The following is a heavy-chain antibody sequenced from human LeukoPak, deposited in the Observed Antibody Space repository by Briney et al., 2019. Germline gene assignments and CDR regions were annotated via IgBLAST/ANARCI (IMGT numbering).Heavy chain of an antibody. CDR1: VGSFSGYD. CDR2: INHSGST. J-gene: IGHJ4*02. Sequence: SETLSLTCAVYVGSFSGYDWSWIRQPPGKGLEWIGEINHSGSTNYNPSLKSRVTISVDTSKNQFSLKLSSVTAADTAVYYCARATIAAAGHVDYWGQGTLVTVSS. V-gene: IGHV4-34*01. CDR3: ARATIAAAGHVDY. D-gene: IGHD6-13*01.